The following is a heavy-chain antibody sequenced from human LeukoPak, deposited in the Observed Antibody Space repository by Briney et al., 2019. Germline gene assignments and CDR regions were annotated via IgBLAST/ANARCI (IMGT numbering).Heavy chain of an antibody. J-gene: IGHJ6*03. CDR2: IYTSGYT. D-gene: IGHD6-13*01. CDR3: AREGGSSWPPGSGYYYMDV. CDR1: GGSISSYY. V-gene: IGHV4-4*07. Sequence: NPSETLSLTCTVSGGSISSYYWSWIRQPAGKGLEWIGRIYTSGYTNYNPSLKSRVTMSVDTSKNQFSLKLSSVTAADTAVYYCAREGGSSWPPGSGYYYMDVWGKGTTVTVSS.